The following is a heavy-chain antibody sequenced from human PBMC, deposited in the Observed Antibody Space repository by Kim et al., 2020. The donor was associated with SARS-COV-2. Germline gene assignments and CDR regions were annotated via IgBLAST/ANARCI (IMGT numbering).Heavy chain of an antibody. CDR1: GFTFDDYA. Sequence: GGSLRLSCAASGFTFDDYAMHWVRQAPGKGLEWVSGISCNSGSIGYADSVKGRFTISRDNAKNSLYLQMNSLRAEDTALYYCAKDVSYYGSESETKMDIWGQGTTVTVSS. CDR2: ISCNSGSI. D-gene: IGHD3-10*01. J-gene: IGHJ6*02. CDR3: AKDVSYYGSESETKMDI. V-gene: IGHV3-9*01.